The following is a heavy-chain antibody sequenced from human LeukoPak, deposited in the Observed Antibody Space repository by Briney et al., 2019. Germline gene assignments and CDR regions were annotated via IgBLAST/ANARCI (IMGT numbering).Heavy chain of an antibody. J-gene: IGHJ4*02. CDR2: ISSSSYI. V-gene: IGHV3-21*01. D-gene: IGHD3-22*01. CDR3: ARAPYDSSGYIYFDY. CDR1: GFTFSSYS. Sequence: GGSLRLSCAASGFTFSSYSMNWVRQAPGKGLEWVSSISSSSYIYYAGSVKGRFTISRDNAKNSLYLQMNSLRAEDTAVYYCARAPYDSSGYIYFDYWGQGTLVTVSS.